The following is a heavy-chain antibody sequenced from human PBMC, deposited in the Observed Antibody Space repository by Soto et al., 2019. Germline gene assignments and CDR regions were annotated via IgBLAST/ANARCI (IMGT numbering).Heavy chain of an antibody. CDR1: GGSISSSSYY. CDR3: ARLLGYCSSTSCLTAGWYYYYGMDV. Sequence: SETLSLTCTVSGGSISSSSYYWGWIRQPPGKGLEWIGSIYYSGSTYYNPSLKSRVTISVDTSKNQFSLKLSSVTAADTAVYYCARLLGYCSSTSCLTAGWYYYYGMDVWGQGTTVT. V-gene: IGHV4-39*01. CDR2: IYYSGST. D-gene: IGHD2-2*01. J-gene: IGHJ6*02.